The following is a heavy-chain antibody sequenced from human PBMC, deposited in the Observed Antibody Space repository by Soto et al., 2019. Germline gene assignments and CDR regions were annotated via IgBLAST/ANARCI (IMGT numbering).Heavy chain of an antibody. J-gene: IGHJ4*02. CDR2: MSSSGNYI. Sequence: EVQLVESGGGLVKPGGSLRLSCAASGFTFSWYRMNWVRQAPGKGLEWVSSMSSSGNYIVYVGSVKGRFTISRDTAKNSLFLQMNSLRAEDTAVYYCARARGDYLFDYWGQGTLVTVSS. CDR1: GFTFSWYR. V-gene: IGHV3-21*01. D-gene: IGHD4-17*01. CDR3: ARARGDYLFDY.